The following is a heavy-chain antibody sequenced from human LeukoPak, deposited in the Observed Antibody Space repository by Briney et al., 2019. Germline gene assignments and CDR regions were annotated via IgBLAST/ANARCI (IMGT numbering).Heavy chain of an antibody. J-gene: IGHJ4*02. CDR2: IFDSGSIYYNGDT. D-gene: IGHD2-15*01. CDR3: ARHEGAASLDY. Sequence: SETLSLTCTVSGGSISRGSYYWAWIRKPPGKGLVWIGSIFDSGSIYYNGDTYYNPSLKSRVSISVDTSKNQFSLRLRSVTAADTAVYYCARHEGAASLDYWGQGTRVTVSS. CDR1: GGSISRGSYY. V-gene: IGHV4-39*01.